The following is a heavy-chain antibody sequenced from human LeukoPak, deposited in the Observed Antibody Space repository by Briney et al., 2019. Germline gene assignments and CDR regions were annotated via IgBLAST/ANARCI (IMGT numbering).Heavy chain of an antibody. Sequence: PSETLSLTCTVSGGSISSYYWSWIRQPAGKGLEWIGYIYYSGSTNYNPSLKSRVTISVDTSKNQSSLKLSSVTAADTAVYYCARGYCSSTSCSHYNWFDPWGQGTLVTVSS. CDR1: GGSISSYY. D-gene: IGHD2-2*01. CDR2: IYYSGST. CDR3: ARGYCSSTSCSHYNWFDP. J-gene: IGHJ5*02. V-gene: IGHV4-59*01.